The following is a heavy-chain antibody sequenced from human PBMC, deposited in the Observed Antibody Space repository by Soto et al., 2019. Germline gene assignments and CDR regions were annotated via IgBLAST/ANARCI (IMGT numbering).Heavy chain of an antibody. J-gene: IGHJ6*02. CDR1: GYSFTSYW. CDR2: IYPGDSDT. D-gene: IGHD3-10*01. Sequence: PGESLKISCKGSGYSFTSYWIGWVRQMPGKGLEWMGIIYPGDSDTRYSPSFQGQVTISADKSISTAYLQWSSLKASDTAMYYCARLPMVRGVESYYYYGMDVWGQGTTVTVSS. CDR3: ARLPMVRGVESYYYYGMDV. V-gene: IGHV5-51*01.